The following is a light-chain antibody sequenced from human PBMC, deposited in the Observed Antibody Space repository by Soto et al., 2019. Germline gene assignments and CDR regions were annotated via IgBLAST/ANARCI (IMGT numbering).Light chain of an antibody. Sequence: EIVVAQSPDTLCLSPGEGAALSCRASQSVSSNYLAWYQQRPGQAPRLLIYAASNRAAGIPDRFTGSGSGTDFTLTISRLEPEDFAVYYCQQYGSSPATFGQGTKVDIK. CDR3: QQYGSSPAT. V-gene: IGKV3-20*01. CDR2: AAS. CDR1: QSVSSNY. J-gene: IGKJ2*01.